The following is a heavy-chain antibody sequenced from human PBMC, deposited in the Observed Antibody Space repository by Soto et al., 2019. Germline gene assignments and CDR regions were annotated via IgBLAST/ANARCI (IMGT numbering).Heavy chain of an antibody. D-gene: IGHD3-22*01. CDR1: RETLIVLS. J-gene: IGHJ4*02. V-gene: IGHV1-24*01. Sequence: GAPGKVSREGFRETLIVLSLDLGRQAPLKGLEWMGGFDPEDVETIYAQKFQGRVTMTEDTSTDTAYMELSSLRSEDTAVYYCATLPPWYYDSSGYPYWGQGTLVTVSS. CDR3: ATLPPWYYDSSGYPY. CDR2: FDPEDVET.